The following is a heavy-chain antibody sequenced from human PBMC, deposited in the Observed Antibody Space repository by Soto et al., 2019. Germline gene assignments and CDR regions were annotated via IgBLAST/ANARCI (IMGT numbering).Heavy chain of an antibody. D-gene: IGHD2-15*01. V-gene: IGHV4-59*12. CDR2: IYYSGST. CDR1: GGSISSYY. Sequence: SETLSLTCTVSGGSISSYYWSWIRQPPGKGLEWIGYIYYSGSTNYNPSLKSRVTISVDTSKNEFSLRLYSVTAADTAVYYCASSGGPEGDWFDPWGPGTLVTVSS. J-gene: IGHJ5*02. CDR3: ASSGGPEGDWFDP.